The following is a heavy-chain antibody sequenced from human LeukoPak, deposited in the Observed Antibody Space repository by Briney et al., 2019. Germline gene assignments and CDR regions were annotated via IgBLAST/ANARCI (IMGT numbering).Heavy chain of an antibody. CDR2: IYYSGST. V-gene: IGHV4-39*07. CDR3: ARGPGARALDV. CDR1: GGSISSSSYY. J-gene: IGHJ6*02. Sequence: SETLSLTCTVSGGSISSSSYYWGWIRQPPGKGLEWIGSIYYSGSTYYNPSLKSRVTISVDTSKNQFSLKLTSVTAADTAVYYCARGPGARALDVWGQGTTVTVSS.